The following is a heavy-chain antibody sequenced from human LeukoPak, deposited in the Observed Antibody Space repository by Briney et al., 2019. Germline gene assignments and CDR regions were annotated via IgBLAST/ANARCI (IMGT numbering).Heavy chain of an antibody. CDR3: AKDRYCTSSSCPIDY. V-gene: IGHV3-9*01. D-gene: IGHD2-2*01. CDR1: GYSFDEYA. J-gene: IGHJ4*02. Sequence: GGSLRLSCAGSGYSFDEYAMHWVRQAPGKGLEWVSGINWKSDKIGYADSVKGRFTISRDNSKNSLYLQMNSLRVEDTALYYCAKDRYCTSSSCPIDYWGQGTMVTVSS. CDR2: INWKSDKI.